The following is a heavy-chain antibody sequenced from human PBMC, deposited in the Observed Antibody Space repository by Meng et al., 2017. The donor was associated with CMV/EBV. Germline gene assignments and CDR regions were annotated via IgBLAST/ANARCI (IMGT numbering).Heavy chain of an antibody. CDR1: GGTFSSYA. CDR3: ARDLMWDIVVVPALHYGMDV. V-gene: IGHV1-69*05. J-gene: IGHJ6*02. CDR2: IIPIFGTA. Sequence: SVKVSCKASGGTFSSYAISWVRQAPGQGLEWMGGIIPIFGTANYAQKFQGRVTITTDESTSTAYMELSSLRSEDTAAYYCARDLMWDIVVVPALHYGMDVWGQGTTVTVSS. D-gene: IGHD2-2*01.